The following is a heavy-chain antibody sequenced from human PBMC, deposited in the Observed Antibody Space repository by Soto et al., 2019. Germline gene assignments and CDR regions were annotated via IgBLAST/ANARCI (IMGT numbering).Heavy chain of an antibody. Sequence: PGGSLSLSCAASGFTFSSYGMHWVRQAPGKGLEWVAVISYDGTNKYYADSVKGRFTISRDNSKNTLYLQMNSPRAEDTAAYYCAKATISSWYDYYYYYGMDVWGQGTTVTVSS. D-gene: IGHD6-13*01. CDR3: AKATISSWYDYYYYYGMDV. V-gene: IGHV3-30*18. J-gene: IGHJ6*02. CDR1: GFTFSSYG. CDR2: ISYDGTNK.